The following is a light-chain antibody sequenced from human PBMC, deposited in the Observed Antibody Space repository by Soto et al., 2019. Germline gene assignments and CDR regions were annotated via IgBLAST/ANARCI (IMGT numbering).Light chain of an antibody. Sequence: QSVLTQPPSVSGAPGQRVTISCTGGSSNIGAGYDVHWYQQLPGTAPKLLIYGNNNRPSGVPDRFSGSKSGTSASLAITGLQAEDEADYHCQSYDSTLRIVVFGGGTKVTVL. CDR3: QSYDSTLRIVV. V-gene: IGLV1-40*01. J-gene: IGLJ2*01. CDR1: SSNIGAGYD. CDR2: GNN.